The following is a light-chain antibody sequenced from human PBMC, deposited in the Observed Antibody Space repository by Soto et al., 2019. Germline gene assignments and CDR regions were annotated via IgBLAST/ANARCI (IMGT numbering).Light chain of an antibody. V-gene: IGKV4-1*01. CDR1: QSVLYSSNHKNC. CDR2: WAS. J-gene: IGKJ3*01. CDR3: QQYYTIPFT. Sequence: DIVMTQSPDSLAVSLGERATINCKSSQSVLYSSNHKNCLAWFQQKAGQPPKLLIYWASTRESGVPDRFSGSGSGTNFTLTISSLQAEDVAVYYCQQYYTIPFTFGPGTQVDIK.